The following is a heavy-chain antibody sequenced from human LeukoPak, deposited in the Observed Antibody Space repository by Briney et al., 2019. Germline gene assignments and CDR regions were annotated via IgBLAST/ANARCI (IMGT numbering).Heavy chain of an antibody. D-gene: IGHD3-22*01. J-gene: IGHJ4*02. CDR1: GFTFSSYW. CDR3: ARIGYDSSGYYLNSIDY. CDR2: IKQDGSEK. V-gene: IGHV3-7*01. Sequence: GGSLRLSCAASGFTFSSYWMSWVRQAPGKGLEWVANIKQDGSEKYYVDSVKGRFTISRDNAKNTLYLQMNSLRAEDTAVYYCARIGYDSSGYYLNSIDYWGQGTLVTVSS.